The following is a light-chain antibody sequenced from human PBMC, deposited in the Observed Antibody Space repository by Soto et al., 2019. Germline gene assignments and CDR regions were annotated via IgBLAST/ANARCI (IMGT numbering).Light chain of an antibody. CDR1: QAVYSD. V-gene: IGKV3-15*01. J-gene: IGKJ4*01. Sequence: EIVMTQSPASLSVSPGERATLSCRASQAVYSDLVWYQQKPGQAPRLLIYGASTRATGIPARFSGRGSGTEFTITISRLQSEDSAVYYCQQYNNWLTFGGGTKVEIK. CDR3: QQYNNWLT. CDR2: GAS.